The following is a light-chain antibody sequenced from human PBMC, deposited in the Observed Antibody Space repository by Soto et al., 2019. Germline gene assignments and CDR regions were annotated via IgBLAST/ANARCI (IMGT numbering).Light chain of an antibody. CDR1: QSVSSN. Sequence: EIVMTQSPATLSVSPGERATLSCRASQSVSSNLAWYQQKPGQAPRLLIYRASSRATGIPVRFSGSGSGTEFTLTISSLQSEDFAVYYCQQYNNWPLTFGQGTRLEI. J-gene: IGKJ5*01. V-gene: IGKV3-15*01. CDR2: RAS. CDR3: QQYNNWPLT.